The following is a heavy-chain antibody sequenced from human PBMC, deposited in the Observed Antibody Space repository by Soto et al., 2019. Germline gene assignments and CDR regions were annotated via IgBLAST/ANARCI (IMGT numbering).Heavy chain of an antibody. V-gene: IGHV3-7*01. CDR2: INQDESQK. CDR3: TREEGWFDP. J-gene: IGHJ5*02. Sequence: EVQLVESGGGLVQPGGSLRLSCAASGFVFSSYWMSWVRQAPGKGLEWVANINQDESQKYYVDSVKGRFTISRDNAENSLFVHMSRLTAEDTGVYYCTREEGWFDPWGQGILVRVSS. CDR1: GFVFSSYW.